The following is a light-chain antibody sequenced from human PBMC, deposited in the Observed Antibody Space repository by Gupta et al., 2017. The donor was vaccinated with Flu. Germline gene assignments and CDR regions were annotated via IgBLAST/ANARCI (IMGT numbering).Light chain of an antibody. CDR2: EVT. Sequence: QSAMTQPDSVPGSPGQSITISCTGTSSDVGGYNYVSWYQQHPGKAPKLMIYEVTDRPSMVSNRFSGSKSGNTASLAISGLQAEDEADYCCASYTTTSTWVFGGGTKLTVL. J-gene: IGLJ3*02. CDR1: SSDVGGYNY. V-gene: IGLV2-14*01. CDR3: ASYTTTSTWV.